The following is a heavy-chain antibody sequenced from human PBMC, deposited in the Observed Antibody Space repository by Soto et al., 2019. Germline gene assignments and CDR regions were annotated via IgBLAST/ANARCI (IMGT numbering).Heavy chain of an antibody. Sequence: QVLLVDSGGGVVQPGRSLRLSCAASGFTFRRYAMHWVRQAPGKGLEWVAAVLDDGTNKFYADSVKGRFTISRDNSKNTLYLQMNSLIAEDSAVYHCARTDAFDIWGQGTVVTVSS. J-gene: IGHJ3*02. CDR1: GFTFRRYA. CDR2: VLDDGTNK. V-gene: IGHV3-30-3*01. CDR3: ARTDAFDI.